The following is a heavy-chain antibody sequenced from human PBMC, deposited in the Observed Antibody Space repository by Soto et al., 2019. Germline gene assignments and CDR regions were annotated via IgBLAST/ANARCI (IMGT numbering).Heavy chain of an antibody. V-gene: IGHV4-30-2*01. J-gene: IGHJ6*02. CDR3: ARDVTMVRGGMDV. D-gene: IGHD3-10*01. CDR1: GGSIISGGYS. CDR2: IYHSGST. Sequence: PSETLSLTCAVSGGSIISGGYSCIWIRQPPGKGLELIGYIYHSGSTYYNPSLKSRVTISVDRSKNQFSLKLSSVTAADTAVYYCARDVTMVRGGMDVWGQGPTVTVSS.